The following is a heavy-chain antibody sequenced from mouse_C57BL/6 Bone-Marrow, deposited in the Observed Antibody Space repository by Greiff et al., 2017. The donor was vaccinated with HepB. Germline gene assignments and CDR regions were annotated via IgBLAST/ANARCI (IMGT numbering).Heavy chain of an antibody. CDR3: ARERGCYAMDY. V-gene: IGHV1-72*01. CDR2: IDPNSGGT. Sequence: QVQLKQPGAELVKPGASVKLSCKASGYTFTSYWMHWVKQRPGRGLEWIGRIDPNSGGTKYNEKFKSKATLTVDKPSSTAYMQLSSLTSEDSAVYYCARERGCYAMDYWGQGTSVTVSS. J-gene: IGHJ4*01. CDR1: GYTFTSYW.